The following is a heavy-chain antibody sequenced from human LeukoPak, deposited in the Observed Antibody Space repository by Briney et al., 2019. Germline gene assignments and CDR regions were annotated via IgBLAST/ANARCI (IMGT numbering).Heavy chain of an antibody. CDR3: ARDIADRIFDY. D-gene: IGHD1-14*01. CDR1: GSTFSSYG. Sequence: GGSLRLSCAASGSTFSSYGMHWVRQAPGKGLEWVAVIWYDGSNKYYADSVKGRFTISRDNSKNTLYLQMNSLRAEDTAVYYCARDIADRIFDYWGQGTLVTVSS. CDR2: IWYDGSNK. V-gene: IGHV3-33*01. J-gene: IGHJ4*02.